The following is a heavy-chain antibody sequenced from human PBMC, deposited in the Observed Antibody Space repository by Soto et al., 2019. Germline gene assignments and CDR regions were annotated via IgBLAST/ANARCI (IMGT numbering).Heavy chain of an antibody. CDR1: GGTFSSYT. Sequence: QVQLVQSGAEVKKPGSSVKVSCKASGGTFSSYTISWVRQAPGQGLEWMGRIIPILGIANYAQKFQGRVKITADKSTSTAYMELSSLRSEDTAVYYCARDLDYDFWSGTKNHYYMDVWGKGTTVTVSS. J-gene: IGHJ6*03. V-gene: IGHV1-69*08. D-gene: IGHD3-3*01. CDR3: ARDLDYDFWSGTKNHYYMDV. CDR2: IIPILGIA.